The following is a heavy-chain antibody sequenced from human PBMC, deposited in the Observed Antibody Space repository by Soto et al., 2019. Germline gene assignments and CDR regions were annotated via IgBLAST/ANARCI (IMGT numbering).Heavy chain of an antibody. V-gene: IGHV4-61*01. CDR3: ARSMVRGVLDY. J-gene: IGHJ4*02. CDR1: GGSVSSGSYY. CDR2: IYYSGST. D-gene: IGHD3-10*01. Sequence: SETLSLTCTVSGGSVSSGSYYWSWIRQPPGKGLEWIGYIYYSGSTNYNPSLKSRVTISVDTSKNQFSLKLSSVTAADTAVYYCARSMVRGVLDYWGQGTLVTVSS.